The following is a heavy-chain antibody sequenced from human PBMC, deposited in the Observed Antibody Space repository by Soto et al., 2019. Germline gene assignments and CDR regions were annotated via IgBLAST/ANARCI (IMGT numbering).Heavy chain of an antibody. V-gene: IGHV4-59*08. D-gene: IGHD6-6*01. CDR2: IYYSGST. CDR3: ARHFGDGSSSTVFDY. J-gene: IGHJ4*02. Sequence: SETLPHTCTVSGGSIRSFDWSWIRKHQGKGLKWIGYIYYSGSTNYNPSLKSRVTISVDTSKNQFSLKLSSVTAADTAVYYCARHFGDGSSSTVFDYWGQGTLVTVSS. CDR1: GGSIRSFD.